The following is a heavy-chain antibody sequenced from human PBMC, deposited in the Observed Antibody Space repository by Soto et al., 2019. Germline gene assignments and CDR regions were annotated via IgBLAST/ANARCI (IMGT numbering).Heavy chain of an antibody. CDR1: GGTFSSYA. J-gene: IGHJ4*02. CDR3: ARGRGGSDIVVVVAAMTAFDY. CDR2: IIPIFGTA. V-gene: IGHV1-69*13. Sequence: SVKVSCKASGGTFSSYAISWVRQAPGQGLEWMGGIIPIFGTANYAQKFQGRVTITADESTSTAYMELSSLRSEDTAVYYCARGRGGSDIVVVVAAMTAFDYWGQGTLVTVSS. D-gene: IGHD2-15*01.